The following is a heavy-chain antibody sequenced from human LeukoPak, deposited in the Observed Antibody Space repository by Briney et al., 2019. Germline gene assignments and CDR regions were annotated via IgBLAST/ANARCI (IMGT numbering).Heavy chain of an antibody. CDR2: ISYDGSNK. V-gene: IGHV3-30-3*01. CDR1: GFTFSSYA. J-gene: IGHJ2*01. D-gene: IGHD3-22*01. Sequence: GGSLRLSCAASGFTFSSYAMRWVRQAPGKGLEWVALISYDGSNKYYADSVKGRFTISRDNSKNTLYLQMNSLRAEDTAVYYCVRGEYYYDSSGRGFDLWGRGTLVTVSS. CDR3: VRGEYYYDSSGRGFDL.